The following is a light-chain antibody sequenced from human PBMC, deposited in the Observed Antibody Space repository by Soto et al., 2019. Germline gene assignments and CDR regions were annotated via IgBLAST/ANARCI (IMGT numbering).Light chain of an antibody. Sequence: QSALTQPRSVSGSPGQSVTISCTGTSSDVGGYNFVSWYQQHPGKAPKLMIYDVSKRPSGVPDRFSGSKSGNTASLTISGHQAEDEADYCCCSYAGSYTWVFGTGTKVTVL. J-gene: IGLJ1*01. V-gene: IGLV2-11*01. CDR1: SSDVGGYNF. CDR3: CSYAGSYTWV. CDR2: DVS.